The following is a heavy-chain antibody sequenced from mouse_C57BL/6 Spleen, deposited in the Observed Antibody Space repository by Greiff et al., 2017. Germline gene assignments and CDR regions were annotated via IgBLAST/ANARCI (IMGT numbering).Heavy chain of an antibody. V-gene: IGHV1-15*01. CDR1: GYTFTDYE. CDR3: TSTGYYFDY. J-gene: IGHJ2*01. CDR2: IDPETGGT. D-gene: IGHD4-1*02. Sequence: QVQLKQSGAELVRPGASVTLSCTASGYTFTDYEMHWVKQTPVHGLEWIGAIDPETGGTAYNQKFKGKAILTADKSSSTAYMELRSLTSEDSAVYYCTSTGYYFDYWGQGTTLTVSS.